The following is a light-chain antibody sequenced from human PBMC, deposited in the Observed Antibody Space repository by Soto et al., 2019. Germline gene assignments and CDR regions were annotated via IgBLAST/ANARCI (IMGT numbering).Light chain of an antibody. V-gene: IGLV2-8*01. CDR1: SSDVGGYNS. J-gene: IGLJ2*01. CDR2: EVT. Sequence: QSALTQPPSASGSPGQSVAISCTGASSDVGGYNSVSWYQQHPGKAPKLIIYEVTKRPSGVPDRFSGSKSGNTASLTVSGLQDEDEGDYYCSSYAGSNIVVFGGGTKLTGL. CDR3: SSYAGSNIVV.